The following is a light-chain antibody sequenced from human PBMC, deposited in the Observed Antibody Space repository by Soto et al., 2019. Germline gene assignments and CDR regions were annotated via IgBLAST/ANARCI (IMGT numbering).Light chain of an antibody. V-gene: IGLV2-14*01. Sequence: QSVLTQPASVSGSPGQSITISCAGSNSDIGSYKYVSWFQQHPGNAPKLIISEVRDRPSGVSTRFSGSKSGNMASLTISGLQPEDEADYYCSSYTTSGTPYVFGTGTKLTVL. J-gene: IGLJ1*01. CDR3: SSYTTSGTPYV. CDR2: EVR. CDR1: NSDIGSYKY.